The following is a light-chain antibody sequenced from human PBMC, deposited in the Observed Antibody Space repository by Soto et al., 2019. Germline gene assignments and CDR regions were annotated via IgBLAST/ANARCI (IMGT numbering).Light chain of an antibody. CDR1: QSVSSY. V-gene: IGKV3-11*01. J-gene: IGKJ1*01. CDR3: QKYETFSGK. CDR2: DAS. Sequence: EIVLTQSPATLSVSPVERATLSWRASQSVSSYLAWYQQRPGQAPRLLIYDASNRATGVPARFSGSGSGTDFTLTISSLEPEDFATYYCQKYETFSGKCGPGTTVDIK.